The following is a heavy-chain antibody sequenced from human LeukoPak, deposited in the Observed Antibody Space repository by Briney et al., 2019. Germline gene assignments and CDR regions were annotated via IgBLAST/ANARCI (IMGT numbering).Heavy chain of an antibody. CDR3: ARVDYDFWSGSPYNWFDL. Sequence: SETLSLTCTVSGGSISSHYWSWIRQPPGKGLEWIGYIYYSGSTNYNPSLKSRVTISVDTSKNQFSLKLSSVTAADTAVYYCARVDYDFWSGSPYNWFDLWGQGTLVTVSS. J-gene: IGHJ5*02. CDR1: GGSISSHY. CDR2: IYYSGST. V-gene: IGHV4-59*11. D-gene: IGHD3-3*01.